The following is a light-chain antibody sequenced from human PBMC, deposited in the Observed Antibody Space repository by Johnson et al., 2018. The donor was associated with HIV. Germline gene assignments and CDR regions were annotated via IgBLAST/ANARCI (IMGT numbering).Light chain of an antibody. CDR3: GTWDSSLSAYV. Sequence: HSVLTQPPSVSAAPGQKVTISCSGSSSNIGNNYVSWYQQLPGTAPKLLIYDNNKRPSGIPDRFSGFKSGTSATLGITGLQTGDEAEYYCGTWDSSLSAYVFGPGTKVTIL. CDR2: DNN. J-gene: IGLJ1*01. V-gene: IGLV1-51*01. CDR1: SSNIGNNY.